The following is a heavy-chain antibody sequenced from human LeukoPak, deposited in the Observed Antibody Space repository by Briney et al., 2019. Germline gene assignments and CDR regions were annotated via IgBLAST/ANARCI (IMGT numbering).Heavy chain of an antibody. V-gene: IGHV4-59*01. D-gene: IGHD3-3*01. CDR2: IYYSGST. Sequence: KTSETLSLTCTVPGGSISSYYWSWIRQPPGKGREWIGYIYYSGSTNYNPSLKSRVNISVDPSQNQFSLKLSSVTAADPAVYYCARGSSYYDFWSGYHFDYWVQGTLVTVSS. CDR1: GGSISSYY. J-gene: IGHJ4*02. CDR3: ARGSSYYDFWSGYHFDY.